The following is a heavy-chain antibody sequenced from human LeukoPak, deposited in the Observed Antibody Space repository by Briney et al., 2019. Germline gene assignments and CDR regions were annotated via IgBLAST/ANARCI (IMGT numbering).Heavy chain of an antibody. D-gene: IGHD3-16*01. J-gene: IGHJ4*02. CDR3: ARLGDVSSRIKY. Sequence: PSETLSLTCTVSGGSISSSSYYWGWIRQPPGKGLEWIGSIYYSGSTYYNPSLKSRVTISVDTSKNQFSLKLSSVTAADTAVYYCARLGDVSSRIKYWGQGTLVTVSS. CDR2: IYYSGST. CDR1: GGSISSSSYY. V-gene: IGHV4-39*01.